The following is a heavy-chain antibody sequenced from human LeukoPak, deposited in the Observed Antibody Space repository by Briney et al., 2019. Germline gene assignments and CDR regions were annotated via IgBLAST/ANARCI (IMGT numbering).Heavy chain of an antibody. Sequence: PSETQSLTCTVSGGSISSSSYYWGWIRQPPGKGLEWIVSLFYSGSTYYDPSLKSRATISVDTSKNQFSLKVTSVTAADTAVYYCARHSRYGLYYFDYWGQGTLVTVSS. CDR1: GGSISSSSYY. V-gene: IGHV4-39*01. CDR2: LFYSGST. CDR3: ARHSRYGLYYFDY. D-gene: IGHD5-18*01. J-gene: IGHJ4*02.